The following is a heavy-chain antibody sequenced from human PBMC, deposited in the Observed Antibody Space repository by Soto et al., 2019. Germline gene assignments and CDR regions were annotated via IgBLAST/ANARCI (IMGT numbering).Heavy chain of an antibody. CDR2: INHSGST. Sequence: SETLSLTCAVYGGPFSGYSWTWIRQPPGTGLEWIGEINHSGSTNYNPSLKSRVTISVDTSKNQFSLKLTSVTAADTAVYYCARDKITGLFDYWGQGTLVTVS. CDR3: ARDKITGLFDY. D-gene: IGHD2-8*02. J-gene: IGHJ4*02. CDR1: GGPFSGYS. V-gene: IGHV4-34*01.